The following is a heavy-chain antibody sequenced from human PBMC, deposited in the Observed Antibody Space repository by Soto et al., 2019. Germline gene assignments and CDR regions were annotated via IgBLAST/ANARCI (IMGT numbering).Heavy chain of an antibody. V-gene: IGHV3-48*01. J-gene: IGHJ6*02. Sequence: PGGSLRLSCAASGFTFSSYSMNWVRQAPGKGLEWVSYISSSSSTIYYADSVKGRFTISRDNAKNSLYLQMNSLRAEDTAVYYCARDLDCGGDCSTDYYYYYYGMDVWGQGTTVTVSS. CDR2: ISSSSSTI. CDR3: ARDLDCGGDCSTDYYYYYYGMDV. D-gene: IGHD2-21*02. CDR1: GFTFSSYS.